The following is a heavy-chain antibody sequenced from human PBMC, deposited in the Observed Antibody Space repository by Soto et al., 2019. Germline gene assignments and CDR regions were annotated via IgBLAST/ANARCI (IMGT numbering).Heavy chain of an antibody. D-gene: IGHD4-17*01. J-gene: IGHJ4*02. Sequence: QVQLQESGPGLVKPSQTLSLTCAVSVGSLNSGGYYWSGIRQRPGKGLEWIGYMYYSGSPYYNPSLRSRLTMSVDTSKNHFSLKLSSVTAADTAVYYCARGNYGDPYYFDYWGQGILVTVSS. V-gene: IGHV4-31*11. CDR2: MYYSGSP. CDR1: VGSLNSGGYY. CDR3: ARGNYGDPYYFDY.